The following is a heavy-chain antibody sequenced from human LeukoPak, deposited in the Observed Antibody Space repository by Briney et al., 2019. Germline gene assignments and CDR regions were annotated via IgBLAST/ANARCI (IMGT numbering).Heavy chain of an antibody. D-gene: IGHD3-22*01. CDR3: ARSYYYDSSHTADY. CDR1: GFTFSNYG. CDR2: IWYDGSNK. Sequence: GGSLRLSCAASGFTFSNYGMHWVRQAPGKGLEWVAYIWYDGSNKYYTDSVKGRFTISRDNSKNTLYLQMNSLRAEDTAVYYCARSYYYDSSHTADYWGQETLVTVSS. J-gene: IGHJ4*02. V-gene: IGHV3-33*01.